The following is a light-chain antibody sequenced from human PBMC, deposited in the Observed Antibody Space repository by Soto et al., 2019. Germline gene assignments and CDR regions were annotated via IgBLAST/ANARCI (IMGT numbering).Light chain of an antibody. CDR1: SSDVGGYNH. CDR2: DVS. CDR3: SSYTSSSTLYV. J-gene: IGLJ1*01. V-gene: IGLV2-14*01. Sequence: QSVLTQPASVSGSPGQSITISCTGTSSDVGGYNHVSWYQQHPGKAPKLMIYDVSNRPSGASNRFSGSESGNTASLTISGLQAEDEADYYCSSYTSSSTLYVFGPGTKVTVL.